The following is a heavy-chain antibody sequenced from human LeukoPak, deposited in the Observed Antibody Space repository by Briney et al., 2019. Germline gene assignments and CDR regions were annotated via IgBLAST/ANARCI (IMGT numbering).Heavy chain of an antibody. Sequence: NPSETLSLTCIVSGDSISSYYWSWIRQPPGKGLEWIGYISYSGSTNYNPSLKSRVTISVDTSKNQFSLNLTSVTAADTAMYYCVRWSLHSSGWYFDYWGQGTLVTVSS. V-gene: IGHV4-59*01. CDR2: ISYSGST. D-gene: IGHD6-19*01. CDR1: GDSISSYY. CDR3: VRWSLHSSGWYFDY. J-gene: IGHJ4*02.